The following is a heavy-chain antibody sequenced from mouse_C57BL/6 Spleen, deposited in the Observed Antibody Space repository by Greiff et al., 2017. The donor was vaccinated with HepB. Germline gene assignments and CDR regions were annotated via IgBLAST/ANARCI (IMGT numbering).Heavy chain of an antibody. CDR2: IHPNSGST. D-gene: IGHD2-4*01. CDR1: GYTFTSYW. J-gene: IGHJ4*01. V-gene: IGHV1-64*01. Sequence: VKLQQPGAELVKPGASVKLSCKASGYTFTSYWMHWVKQRPGQGLEWIGMIHPNSGSTNYNEKFKSKATLTVDKSSSTAYMQLSSLTSEDSAVYYGARNDYDDYYYAMDYWGQGTSVTVSS. CDR3: ARNDYDDYYYAMDY.